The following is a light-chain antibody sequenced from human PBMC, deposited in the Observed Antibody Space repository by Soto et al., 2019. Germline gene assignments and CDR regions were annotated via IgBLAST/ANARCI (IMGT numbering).Light chain of an antibody. Sequence: DIQMTQSPSSLSASVGDRVTITCQASQDISNYVNWYQQKPGKAPKLLIYDASNLETGVPSRFSGSGSGTDFTFTISSLQPEDIATYYCQQYDNLWTFGQGTKVETK. J-gene: IGKJ1*01. V-gene: IGKV1-33*01. CDR3: QQYDNLWT. CDR1: QDISNY. CDR2: DAS.